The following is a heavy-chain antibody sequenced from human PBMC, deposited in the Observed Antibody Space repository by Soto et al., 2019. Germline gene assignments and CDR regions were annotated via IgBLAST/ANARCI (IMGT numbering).Heavy chain of an antibody. Sequence: SETLSLTCSVSGVSISSYFWIWIRQPPGRGLEWIGYTYHRGSTNYSPSLKSRVAISLDTSENQFSLKVNSVTAADTTVYYCARIGGYHGPLDYWGQGTPVTVSS. CDR3: ARIGGYHGPLDY. D-gene: IGHD3-16*02. J-gene: IGHJ4*02. CDR2: TYHRGST. CDR1: GVSISSYF. V-gene: IGHV4-59*01.